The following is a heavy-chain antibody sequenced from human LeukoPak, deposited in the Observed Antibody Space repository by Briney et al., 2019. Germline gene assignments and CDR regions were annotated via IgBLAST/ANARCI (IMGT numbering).Heavy chain of an antibody. V-gene: IGHV4-34*01. CDR2: INHSGST. Sequence: SETLSLTCAVYGGSFSGYYWSWVRQPPGKGLEWIGEINHSGSTNYNPSLKSRVTISVDTSKNQFSLKLSSVIAADTAVYYCARVDFWSGYTTDWGQGTLVTVSS. D-gene: IGHD3-3*01. CDR1: GGSFSGYY. J-gene: IGHJ4*02. CDR3: ARVDFWSGYTTD.